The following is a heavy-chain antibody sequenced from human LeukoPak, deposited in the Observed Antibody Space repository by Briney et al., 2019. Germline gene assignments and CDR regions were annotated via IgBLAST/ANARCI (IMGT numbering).Heavy chain of an antibody. V-gene: IGHV4-30-4*01. CDR2: IYYSGST. D-gene: IGHD6-19*01. CDR3: ARVVPGYSSGWYFDI. CDR1: GGSISSGDYY. Sequence: SEALSLTCTVSGGSISSGDYYWSWIRQPPGKGLEWIGYIYYSGSTYYNPSLKSRVTISVDTSKNQFSLKLSSVTAADTAVYYCARVVPGYSSGWYFDIWGQGTMVTVSS. J-gene: IGHJ3*02.